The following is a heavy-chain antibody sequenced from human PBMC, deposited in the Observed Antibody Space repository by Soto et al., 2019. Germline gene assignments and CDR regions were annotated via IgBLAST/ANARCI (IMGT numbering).Heavy chain of an antibody. V-gene: IGHV1-18*01. Sequence: QVQLVQSGAEVKKPGASVKVSCKASGYTFTSYGISWVRQAPGQGLEWMGWISAYNGNTNQARKLQGRVTMITDTFTYTSYMELRSKRYDDKHIYKCAREDPLSLNWCQGTQVTVSS. CDR1: GYTFTSYG. CDR2: ISAYNGNT. CDR3: AREDPLSLN. D-gene: IGHD2-2*01. J-gene: IGHJ4*02.